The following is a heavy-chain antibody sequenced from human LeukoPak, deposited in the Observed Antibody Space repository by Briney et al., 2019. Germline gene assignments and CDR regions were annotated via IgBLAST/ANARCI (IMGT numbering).Heavy chain of an antibody. CDR1: GFTFSSYG. J-gene: IGHJ4*02. Sequence: GRSLRLSCAASGFTFSSYGMHWVRQAPGKGLEWVAVISYDGSNKYYADSVKGRFTISRDNSKNTLYLQMNSLRAEDTAVYYCAKDSDEVPAAMGYWGQGTLVTVSS. CDR3: AKDSDEVPAAMGY. V-gene: IGHV3-30*18. D-gene: IGHD2-2*01. CDR2: ISYDGSNK.